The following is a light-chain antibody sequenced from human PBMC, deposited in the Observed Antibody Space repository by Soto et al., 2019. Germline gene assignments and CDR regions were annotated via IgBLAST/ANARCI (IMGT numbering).Light chain of an antibody. J-gene: IGLJ1*01. CDR2: DIA. V-gene: IGLV2-14*03. Sequence: ALAQPASVSGSPGQSITISCTGTSSDIGAYIFVSWYQQHPGKAPKLIIYDIANRPSGVSYRFSGSKSANTASLTISGLQADDEADYYCVSFTTKKSYVFGTGTKVTVL. CDR3: VSFTTKKSYV. CDR1: SSDIGAYIF.